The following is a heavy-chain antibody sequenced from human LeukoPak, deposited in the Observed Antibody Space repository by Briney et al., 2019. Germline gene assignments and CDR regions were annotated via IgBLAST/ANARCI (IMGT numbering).Heavy chain of an antibody. Sequence: ASVKVSCKASGYTFTSYGISWVRQAPGQGLEWMGWISAYNGNTNYAQKLQGRVTMTTDTSTSTAYMELRSLRSDDTAVYYCAGDPGVAGAGDAFDIWGQGTMVTVSS. CDR3: AGDPGVAGAGDAFDI. J-gene: IGHJ3*02. CDR2: ISAYNGNT. V-gene: IGHV1-18*01. D-gene: IGHD6-13*01. CDR1: GYTFTSYG.